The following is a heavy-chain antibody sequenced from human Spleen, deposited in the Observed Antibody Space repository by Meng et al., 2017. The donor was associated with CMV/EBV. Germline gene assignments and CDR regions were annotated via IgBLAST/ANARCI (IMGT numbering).Heavy chain of an antibody. CDR1: GFTFSTYD. CDR2: ISRSSTYI. D-gene: IGHD4-11*01. V-gene: IGHV3-21*04. CDR3: AIDRYSNYPSPAF. Sequence: GESLKTSFAGSGFTFSTYDLNWVRQAPGKGLEWVASISRSSTYIHYADSVKGRFTISRDNAKNSLYLQMNSLRAEDTAVYYCAIDRYSNYPSPAFWCQGTLVTVSS. J-gene: IGHJ4*02.